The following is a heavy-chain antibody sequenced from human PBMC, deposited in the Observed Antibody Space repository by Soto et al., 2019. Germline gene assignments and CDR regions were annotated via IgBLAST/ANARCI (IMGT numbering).Heavy chain of an antibody. D-gene: IGHD5-12*01. CDR2: IIPIFGTA. V-gene: IGHV1-69*12. J-gene: IGHJ6*02. CDR3: ARVEMATITYYYGMDV. Sequence: QVQLVQSGAEVKKPGSSVKVSCKASGGTFSSYAISWVRQAPGQGLEWMGGIIPIFGTANYAQKFQGRVTITADESTSTGYMELSSLRSEDTAVYYCARVEMATITYYYGMDVWGQGTTVTVSS. CDR1: GGTFSSYA.